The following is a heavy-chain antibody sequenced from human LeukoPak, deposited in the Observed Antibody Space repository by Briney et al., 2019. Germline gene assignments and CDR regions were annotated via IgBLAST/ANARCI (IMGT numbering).Heavy chain of an antibody. CDR3: ARDRGYDNAFDI. CDR1: GFTFSSYW. J-gene: IGHJ3*02. V-gene: IGHV3-74*01. D-gene: IGHD5-12*01. Sequence: GGSLRLSCAASGFTFSSYWMHWVRQAPGEGLVWVSRINSDGSSTTYADSVKGRFTISRDNAKNTLYLQMNSLRAEDTAVYYCARDRGYDNAFDIWGQGTMVTVSS. CDR2: INSDGSST.